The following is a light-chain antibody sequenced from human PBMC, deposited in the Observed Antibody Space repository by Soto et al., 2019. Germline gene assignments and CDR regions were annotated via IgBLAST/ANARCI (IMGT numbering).Light chain of an antibody. CDR2: GAS. J-gene: IGKJ4*01. Sequence: EIVMTQSPATLSVSPGERATLSCRASQSVSSNLAWYQQKPGQAPRLLIYGASTRATGIPARFSGSGSGTEFTLTISSPQSEDFAVYYGQQYNNWPLTFGGGTKVEIK. V-gene: IGKV3-15*01. CDR3: QQYNNWPLT. CDR1: QSVSSN.